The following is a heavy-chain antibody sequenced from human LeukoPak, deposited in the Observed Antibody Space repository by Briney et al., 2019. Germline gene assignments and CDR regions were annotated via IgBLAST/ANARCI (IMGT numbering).Heavy chain of an antibody. Sequence: GGSLRLPCAASGFTFSSYAMSWVRQAPGKGLEWVSAISGSGGSTYYADSVKGRFTISRDNSKNTLYLQMNSLRAEDTAVYYCAKGLDDCWSGYYTGIAYWGQGTLVTVSS. CDR3: AKGLDDCWSGYYTGIAY. CDR2: ISGSGGST. J-gene: IGHJ4*02. D-gene: IGHD3-3*01. V-gene: IGHV3-23*01. CDR1: GFTFSSYA.